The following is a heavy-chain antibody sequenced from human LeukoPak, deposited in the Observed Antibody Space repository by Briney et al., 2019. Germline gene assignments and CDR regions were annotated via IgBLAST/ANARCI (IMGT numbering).Heavy chain of an antibody. D-gene: IGHD3-10*01. CDR2: ISGNSNYI. CDR1: GITVSTNY. J-gene: IGHJ4*02. CDR3: ATGGQIREADY. Sequence: GGSLRLSCEASGITVSTNYMGWVRQAPGKGLEWLSYISGNSNYINYADSVRGRFTVSRDNAKNSLYLQMNSLTAEDTAVYYCATGGQIREADYWGQGTLVTVSS. V-gene: IGHV3-11*03.